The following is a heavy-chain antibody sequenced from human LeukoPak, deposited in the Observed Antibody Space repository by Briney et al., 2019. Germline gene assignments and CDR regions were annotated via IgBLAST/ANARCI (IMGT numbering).Heavy chain of an antibody. V-gene: IGHV1-46*01. CDR2: INPSGGST. D-gene: IGHD4-17*01. CDR3: ARDSFAEVTTTEFDY. CDR1: GYTFTAYI. Sequence: GASVKVSCKTSGYTFTAYIMHWVRQAPGQGLEWMGIINPSGGSTTYAQKFQGRVTMTRDTSTSTVYMELNSLRSEDTAVYYCARDSFAEVTTTEFDYWGQGTLVTVSS. J-gene: IGHJ4*02.